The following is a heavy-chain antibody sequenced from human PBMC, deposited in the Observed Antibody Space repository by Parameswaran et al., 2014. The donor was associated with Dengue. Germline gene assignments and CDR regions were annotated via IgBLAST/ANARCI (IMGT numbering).Heavy chain of an antibody. V-gene: IGHV1-8*01. D-gene: IGHD6-13*01. Sequence: WVRQAPGQGLEWMGWMNPNSGNTGYAQKFQGRVTMTRNTSISTAYMELSSLRSEDTAVYYCARGLTGIAAAGIDDAFDIWGQGTMVTVSS. CDR2: MNPNSGNT. J-gene: IGHJ3*02. CDR3: ARGLTGIAAAGIDDAFDI.